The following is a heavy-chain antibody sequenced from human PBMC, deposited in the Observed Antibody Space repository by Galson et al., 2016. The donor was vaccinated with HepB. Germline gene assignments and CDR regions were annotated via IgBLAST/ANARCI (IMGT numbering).Heavy chain of an antibody. CDR3: ARDIGQGKGNDAPFDP. V-gene: IGHV7-4-1*02. Sequence: SVKVSCKASGYTFSNNAINWVRQAPGQGLECMGWINTNTGNPQYAPGVTGRFVFSLDTSVSPTYLQISSLKAEDTAVYYCARDIGQGKGNDAPFDPWGQGTLVTVSS. CDR1: GYTFSNNA. J-gene: IGHJ5*02. CDR2: INTNTGNP. D-gene: IGHD1-1*01.